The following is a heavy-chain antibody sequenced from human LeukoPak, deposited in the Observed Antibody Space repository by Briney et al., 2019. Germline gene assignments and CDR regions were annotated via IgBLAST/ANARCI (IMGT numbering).Heavy chain of an antibody. CDR3: AKNSGSYYRPDYFDY. CDR2: ISGSGGST. D-gene: IGHD1-26*01. J-gene: IGHJ4*02. V-gene: IGHV3-23*01. CDR1: GFTFSSYA. Sequence: PGGSLRLSCAASGFTFSSYAMSWVRQAPGKGLEWVSAISGSGGSTYYADSVKGRFTISRDNSKNTLYLQMNSLRAEDTAVYYCAKNSGSYYRPDYFDYWGQGTLVTVSS.